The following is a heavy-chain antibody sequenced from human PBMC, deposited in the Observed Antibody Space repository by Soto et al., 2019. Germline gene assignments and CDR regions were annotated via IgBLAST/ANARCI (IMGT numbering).Heavy chain of an antibody. V-gene: IGHV3-23*01. CDR3: AKFGSSGDY. CDR2: ITGSGGST. CDR1: GFTFSTYT. Sequence: EVQVLESGGGLVQPGGSLRLSCAASGFTFSTYTLSWVRQAPGKGLEWVSSITGSGGSTYYADSVKGRFTISRDNSKNTVYLQMNSLRVEDTALYYCAKFGSSGDYWGQGTLVTVSS. D-gene: IGHD6-19*01. J-gene: IGHJ4*02.